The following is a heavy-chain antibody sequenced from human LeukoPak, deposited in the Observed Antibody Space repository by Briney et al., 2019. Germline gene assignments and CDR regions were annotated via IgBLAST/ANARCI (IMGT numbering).Heavy chain of an antibody. Sequence: SETLSLTCTVSGGSISSSSYYWGWIRQPPGKGLEWIGSIYYSGSTYYNPSLKSRVTISVDTSKNQFSLKLSSVPAADTAVYYCAGLTYYYDSSGYYVDYWGQGTLVTVSS. CDR1: GGSISSSSYY. CDR2: IYYSGST. J-gene: IGHJ4*02. D-gene: IGHD3-22*01. V-gene: IGHV4-39*01. CDR3: AGLTYYYDSSGYYVDY.